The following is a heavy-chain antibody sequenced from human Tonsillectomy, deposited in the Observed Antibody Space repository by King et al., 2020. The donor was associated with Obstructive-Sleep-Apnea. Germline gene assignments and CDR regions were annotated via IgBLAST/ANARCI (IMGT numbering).Heavy chain of an antibody. Sequence: VPLQESGPGLVKPSETLSLTCTVSGYSISSGYYWGWIRQPPGKGLEWIGSIYHSGSTYYNPSLKSRVTISVDTSKNQFSLKLSSVTAADTAVYYCATRGGLDDFWSGYDFDYWGQGTLVTVSS. D-gene: IGHD3-3*01. V-gene: IGHV4-38-2*02. CDR3: ATRGGLDDFWSGYDFDY. CDR1: GYSISSGYY. J-gene: IGHJ4*02. CDR2: IYHSGST.